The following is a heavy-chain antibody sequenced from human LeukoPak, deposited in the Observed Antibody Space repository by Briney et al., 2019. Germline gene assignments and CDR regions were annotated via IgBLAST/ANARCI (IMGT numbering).Heavy chain of an antibody. Sequence: GGSLRLSCAASGFTFSSFAMSWVRQAPGKGLEWVSTISGSGGGTWYADSVKGRFAISRDNSKNTLYLQMASLRGEDTAVYYCARAPREGFSGSYHDYWGQGTLVTVSS. D-gene: IGHD1-26*01. V-gene: IGHV3-23*01. CDR2: ISGSGGGT. J-gene: IGHJ4*02. CDR3: ARAPREGFSGSYHDY. CDR1: GFTFSSFA.